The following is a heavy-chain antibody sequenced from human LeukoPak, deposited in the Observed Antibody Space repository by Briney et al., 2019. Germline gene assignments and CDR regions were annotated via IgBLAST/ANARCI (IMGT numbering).Heavy chain of an antibody. CDR2: INHSGST. J-gene: IGHJ4*02. CDR1: GGSFSGYY. V-gene: IGHV4-34*01. Sequence: SSETLSLTCAVYGGSFSGYYWSWIRQPPGKGLEWIGEINHSGSTNYNPSLKSRVTISVDTSKNQFSLKLSSVTAADTAVYYCAINDFWSGYYPFDYWGQGTLVTVSS. CDR3: AINDFWSGYYPFDY. D-gene: IGHD3-3*01.